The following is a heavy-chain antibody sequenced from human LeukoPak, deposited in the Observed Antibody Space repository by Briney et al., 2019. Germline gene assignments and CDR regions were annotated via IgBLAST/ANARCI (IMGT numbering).Heavy chain of an antibody. D-gene: IGHD3-10*01. Sequence: ASVKVSCKASGYTFTGYYMHWVRQAPGQGLEWMGWINPNSGGTNYAQKFQGRVTMTRDTSISTAYMGLRRLRSDDTAVYYCARVGARSGGYYFDYWGQGTLVTVSS. J-gene: IGHJ4*02. V-gene: IGHV1-2*02. CDR3: ARVGARSGGYYFDY. CDR2: INPNSGGT. CDR1: GYTFTGYY.